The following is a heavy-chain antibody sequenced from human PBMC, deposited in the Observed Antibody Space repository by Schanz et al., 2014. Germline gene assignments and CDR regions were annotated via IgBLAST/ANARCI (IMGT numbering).Heavy chain of an antibody. CDR1: GFTFSSYA. CDR3: ARPALWFGDNCFDP. J-gene: IGHJ5*02. D-gene: IGHD3-10*01. Sequence: EVQLVQSGGGLVQPGGSLRLSCAASGFTFSSYAMSWVRQAPGKGLEWVSYVSRSTPDIYYADSVKGRFTMSRDNAKNTLYLQMNSLRAEDTAVYYCARPALWFGDNCFDPWGQGTLVTVSS. V-gene: IGHV3-48*01. CDR2: VSRSTPDI.